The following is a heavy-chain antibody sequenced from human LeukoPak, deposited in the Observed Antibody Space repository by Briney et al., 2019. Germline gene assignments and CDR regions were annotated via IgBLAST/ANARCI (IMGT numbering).Heavy chain of an antibody. V-gene: IGHV3-30*02. CDR3: AKDGSSSGYFDY. CDR1: GFTFSSYG. J-gene: IGHJ4*02. D-gene: IGHD6-6*01. Sequence: GGSLRLSCAASGFTFSSYGMHWVRQAPGKGLEWVAFIRYDGSNKYYADSVKGRFTISRDNSKNTLYLQMDSLRAEDTAVYYCAKDGSSSGYFDYWGQGTLVTVSS. CDR2: IRYDGSNK.